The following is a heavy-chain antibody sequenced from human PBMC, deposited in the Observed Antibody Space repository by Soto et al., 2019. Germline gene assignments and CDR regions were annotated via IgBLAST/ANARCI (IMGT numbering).Heavy chain of an antibody. Sequence: SLRLSCAASGFTFSSYGMHWVRQAPGKGLEWVAVISYDGSNKYYADSVKGRFTISRDNSKNTLYLQMNSLRAEDTAVYYCAKPAVAVAGPHFDYWGQGTLVTVSS. CDR2: ISYDGSNK. D-gene: IGHD6-19*01. CDR3: AKPAVAVAGPHFDY. J-gene: IGHJ4*02. V-gene: IGHV3-30*18. CDR1: GFTFSSYG.